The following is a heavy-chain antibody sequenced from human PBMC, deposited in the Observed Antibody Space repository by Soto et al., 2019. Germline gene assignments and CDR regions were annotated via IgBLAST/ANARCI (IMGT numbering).Heavy chain of an antibody. CDR1: GGSISSSNW. D-gene: IGHD3-22*01. CDR3: ARSYYDSLGFTVGP. Sequence: SETLSLTCAVSGGSISSSNWWSWVRQPPGKGLEWIGEIYHSGSFNYNPSLAGRVTISVETSKNQFSMKMTSVTAADTAVYYCARSYYDSLGFTVGPWGQGTLVTVSS. CDR2: IYHSGSF. J-gene: IGHJ5*02. V-gene: IGHV4-4*02.